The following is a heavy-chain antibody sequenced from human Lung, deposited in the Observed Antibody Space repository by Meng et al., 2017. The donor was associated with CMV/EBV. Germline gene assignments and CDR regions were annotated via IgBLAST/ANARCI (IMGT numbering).Heavy chain of an antibody. J-gene: IGHJ5*02. CDR3: TRGPMRSWFDP. V-gene: IGHV4-34*01. Sequence: GSLRLXCAVYGGSFSNYYWTWIRQSPGKGLTWIGEIDHNGSPNYSPSLKSRVTMSVDTSNNHFSLKLTSVTAADSGVYYCTRGPMRSWFDPWGQGTVVTVSS. CDR1: GGSFSNYY. CDR2: IDHNGSP.